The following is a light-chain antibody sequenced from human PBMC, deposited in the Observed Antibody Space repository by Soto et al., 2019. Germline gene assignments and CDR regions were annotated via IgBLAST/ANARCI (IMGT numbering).Light chain of an antibody. CDR2: GAS. Sequence: EIVLTQSPGTLSLSPGERATLSCRASQSVSSTYLAWYQQKPGQAPRLLIYGASNRATGIPDRFSGSGSGTDFTLTISRLEPEDFALYYCQQYGISPPWTFGQGPKVEIK. CDR1: QSVSSTY. J-gene: IGKJ1*01. CDR3: QQYGISPPWT. V-gene: IGKV3-20*01.